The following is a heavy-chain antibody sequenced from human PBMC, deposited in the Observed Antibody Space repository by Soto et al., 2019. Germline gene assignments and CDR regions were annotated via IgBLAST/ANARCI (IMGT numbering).Heavy chain of an antibody. V-gene: IGHV1-3*01. CDR2: INAGNGNT. D-gene: IGHD5-12*01. CDR1: GYTFSNYA. Sequence: QVQLVQSGPEVKKPGTSVILSCKASGYTFSNYALQWVRQALGQRLEWMGWINAGNGNTKYSENFQGRLTITRDTSANTAYMDLRSLTSEDTAVYYCARGIWVATTASYYFDSWGQGTQVTVSS. J-gene: IGHJ4*02. CDR3: ARGIWVATTASYYFDS.